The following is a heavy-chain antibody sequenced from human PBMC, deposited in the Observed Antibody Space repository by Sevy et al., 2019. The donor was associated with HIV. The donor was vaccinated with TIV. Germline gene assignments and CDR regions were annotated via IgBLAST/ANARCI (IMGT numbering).Heavy chain of an antibody. Sequence: GGSLRLSCATSGFIFSNYAMHWIRQAPGKGLEWVAVIWCDGTDKYYADSVQGRFTISRDNSKNTLYLQMNSLRVEDTAVYYCARYWGRDGHSIDYWGQGTLVTVSS. D-gene: IGHD3-16*01. CDR1: GFIFSNYA. J-gene: IGHJ4*02. CDR2: IWCDGTDK. V-gene: IGHV3-33*01. CDR3: ARYWGRDGHSIDY.